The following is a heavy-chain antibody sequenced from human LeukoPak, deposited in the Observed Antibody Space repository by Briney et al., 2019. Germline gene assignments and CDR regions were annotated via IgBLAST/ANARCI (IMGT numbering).Heavy chain of an antibody. CDR2: IIPIFGTA. J-gene: IGHJ5*02. CDR3: ARGSRIQLYNWFDP. CDR1: GGTFSSYA. V-gene: IGHV1-69*06. Sequence: SVKVSCKASGGTFSSYAISWVRQAPGQGLEWMGGIIPIFGTANYAQKFQGRVTITADKSTSTAYMELSSLRSEDTAVYYCARGSRIQLYNWFDPWGQGTLVTVSS. D-gene: IGHD5-18*01.